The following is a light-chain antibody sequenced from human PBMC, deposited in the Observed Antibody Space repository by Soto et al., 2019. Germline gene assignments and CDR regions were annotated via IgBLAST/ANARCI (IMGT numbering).Light chain of an antibody. Sequence: DIQMTQSPSTLAASVGDRVTITCRASQSISSWLAWYKQKPGKDPKVLIYDASSLESGVPSRFSGSGSGTEFTLTISRLQPDDFATYYCQQYNSYPQTFGQGTKVDIK. CDR3: QQYNSYPQT. V-gene: IGKV1-5*01. CDR2: DAS. J-gene: IGKJ1*01. CDR1: QSISSW.